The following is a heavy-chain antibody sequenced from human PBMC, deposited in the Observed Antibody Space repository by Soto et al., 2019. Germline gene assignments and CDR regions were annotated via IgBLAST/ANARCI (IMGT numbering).Heavy chain of an antibody. CDR2: IYPGDSDT. CDR1: GYSFTSYW. J-gene: IGHJ4*02. D-gene: IGHD3-3*01. CDR3: TRRGTIFGAPYDY. V-gene: IGHV5-51*01. Sequence: GESLKISCKGSGYSFTSYWIGWVRQMPGKGLEWMGIIYPGDSDTRYSPSFQGQVTISADKSISTAYLQWSSLKASDTAMYYCTRRGTIFGAPYDYWGQGTLVTVSS.